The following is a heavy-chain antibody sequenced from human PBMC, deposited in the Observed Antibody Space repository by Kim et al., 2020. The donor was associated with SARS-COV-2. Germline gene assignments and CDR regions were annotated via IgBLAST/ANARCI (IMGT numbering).Heavy chain of an antibody. CDR3: ARLGYYYDSSGYYTYYFDY. D-gene: IGHD3-22*01. J-gene: IGHJ4*02. CDR1: GYSFTSYW. CDR2: IYPGDSDT. Sequence: GESLKISCKGSGYSFTSYWIGWVRQMPGKGLEWMGIIYPGDSDTRYSPSFQGQVTISADKSISTAYLQWSSLKASDTAMYYCARLGYYYDSSGYYTYYFDYWGQGSLLTVSS. V-gene: IGHV5-51*01.